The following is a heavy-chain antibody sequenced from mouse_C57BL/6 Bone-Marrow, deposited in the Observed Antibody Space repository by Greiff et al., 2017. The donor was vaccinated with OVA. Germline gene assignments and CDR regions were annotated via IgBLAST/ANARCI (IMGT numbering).Heavy chain of an antibody. Sequence: QVHVKQPGAELVKPGASVKMSCKASGYTFTSYWITWVKQRPGQGLEWIGDIYPGSGSTNYNEKFKSKATLTVDTSSSTAYMQLSSLTSEDSAVYYCARVLYYGSSHYYAMDYWGQGTSVTVSS. CDR3: ARVLYYGSSHYYAMDY. D-gene: IGHD1-1*01. CDR2: IYPGSGST. V-gene: IGHV1-55*01. CDR1: GYTFTSYW. J-gene: IGHJ4*01.